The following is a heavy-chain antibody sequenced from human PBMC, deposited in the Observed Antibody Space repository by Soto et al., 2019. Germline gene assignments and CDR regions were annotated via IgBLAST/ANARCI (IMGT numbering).Heavy chain of an antibody. CDR3: AKFTTVTISVEDY. J-gene: IGHJ4*02. D-gene: IGHD4-17*01. CDR2: ISGSGGST. Sequence: EVQLLESGGGLVQPGGSLRLSCAASGYTFSSYAMSWVRQAPGKGLEWVSAISGSGGSTYYADSVKGRFTISRDNSKNTLYLQMNSLRAEDTAVYYCAKFTTVTISVEDYWGQGTLVTVSS. CDR1: GYTFSSYA. V-gene: IGHV3-23*01.